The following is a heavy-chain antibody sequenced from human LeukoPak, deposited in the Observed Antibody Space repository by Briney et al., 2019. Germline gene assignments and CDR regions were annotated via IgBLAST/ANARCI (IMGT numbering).Heavy chain of an antibody. CDR3: ARGSGWYPY. D-gene: IGHD6-19*01. CDR1: GGSISSYY. CDR2: INYSGST. J-gene: IGHJ4*02. V-gene: IGHV4-59*01. Sequence: IPSETLSLTCTVSGGSISSYYWSWIRQPPGKGVEWTGYINYSGSTNYNPSLKSRVTMSVDTSKNQFSLKLSSVTAADTAVYSCARGSGWYPYWGQGTLVTVSS.